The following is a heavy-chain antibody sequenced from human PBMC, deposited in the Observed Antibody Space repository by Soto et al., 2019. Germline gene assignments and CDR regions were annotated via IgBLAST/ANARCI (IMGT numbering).Heavy chain of an antibody. D-gene: IGHD2-15*01. J-gene: IGHJ4*02. CDR2: ISRNASTI. CDR1: GFSFSSYT. CDR3: ARDREYCSGDNCYETGAAY. V-gene: IGHV3-48*01. Sequence: EVQLVESGGGLVQPGGSLRLSCVASGFSFSSYTMNWFRQAPGKGLEWVSDISRNASTISYADSVRGRFTISRDNAKTSLYLQMNSLRAEDTAVYYCARDREYCSGDNCYETGAAYWGQGVLFTVSS.